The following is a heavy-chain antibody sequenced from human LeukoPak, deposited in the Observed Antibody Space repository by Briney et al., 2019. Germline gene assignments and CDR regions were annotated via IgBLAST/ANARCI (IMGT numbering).Heavy chain of an antibody. CDR1: GFTFNNYA. V-gene: IGHV3-23*01. CDR2: LGGAGGRT. J-gene: IGHJ4*02. D-gene: IGHD6-19*01. CDR3: VKESHSSGWYYFDY. Sequence: GGSLTLSCAASGFTFNNYAMTWVRQAPGKGLEWVSNLGGAGGRTSYADSVKGRFTISRDNSKNMLYLQMESLRGEDTAIYYCVKESHSSGWYYFDYWGQGALVTVSS.